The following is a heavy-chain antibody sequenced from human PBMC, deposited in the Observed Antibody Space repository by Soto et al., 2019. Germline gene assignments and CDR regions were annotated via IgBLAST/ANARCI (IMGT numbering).Heavy chain of an antibody. J-gene: IGHJ6*02. Sequence: QVQLQQWGAGLLKPSETLSLTCAVYGGSFSGYYWSWIRQPPGKGLEWIGEINHSGSTNYNPSLKSRVTISVDTSKNQFSLKLSSVTAADTAVYYCARGRGGYYWYYYYGMDVWGQGTTVTVSS. CDR2: INHSGST. CDR1: GGSFSGYY. V-gene: IGHV4-34*01. D-gene: IGHD3-22*01. CDR3: ARGRGGYYWYYYYGMDV.